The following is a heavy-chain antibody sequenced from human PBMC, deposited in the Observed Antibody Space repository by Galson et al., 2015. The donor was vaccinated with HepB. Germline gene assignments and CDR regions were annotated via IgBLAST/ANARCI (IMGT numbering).Heavy chain of an antibody. CDR3: VRDDNWAFDI. V-gene: IGHV3-48*01. Sequence: SLRLSCAASGFTFSGYSMNWFRQAPGKGLEWVSYITYSSGDKRYGDSAEGRFTIPRDNAKNSLYLQVNGLRAEDTAIYYCVRDDNWAFDIWGQGTMVTVSS. CDR2: ITYSSGDK. J-gene: IGHJ3*02. CDR1: GFTFSGYS. D-gene: IGHD5-24*01.